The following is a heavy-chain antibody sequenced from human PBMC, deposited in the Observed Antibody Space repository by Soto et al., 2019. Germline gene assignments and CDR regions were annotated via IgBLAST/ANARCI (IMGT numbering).Heavy chain of an antibody. D-gene: IGHD5-12*01. CDR3: AKARGSWYFDL. J-gene: IGHJ2*01. Sequence: EVQLLESGGDLVQPGGSLRLSCAASGFTFSSYAMSWVRQAPGKGLEWVSSISGSGGSTYYADSVKGRFTISRDNSKNTLLLQMDSLRADDTAVYYCAKARGSWYFDLWGRGTLVTVSS. CDR1: GFTFSSYA. V-gene: IGHV3-23*01. CDR2: ISGSGGST.